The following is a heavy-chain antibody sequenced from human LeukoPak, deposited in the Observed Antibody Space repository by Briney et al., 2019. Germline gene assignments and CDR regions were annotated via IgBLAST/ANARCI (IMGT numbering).Heavy chain of an antibody. D-gene: IGHD5-12*01. CDR3: AQWMKI. CDR1: GLTFSSHW. J-gene: IGHJ3*02. CDR2: KNQDGGQK. V-gene: IGHV3-7*03. Sequence: GGPLTLSCAPSGLTFSSHWMNWVRQAPGKGLEWVANKNQDGGQKYYVGSVEARLHIPRDNAKNSLYLQMSSLIAEDTGVYYCAQWMKICGQRAMGSVSS.